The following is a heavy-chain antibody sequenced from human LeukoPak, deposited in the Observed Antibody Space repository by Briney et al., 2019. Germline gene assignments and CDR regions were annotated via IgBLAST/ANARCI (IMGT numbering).Heavy chain of an antibody. J-gene: IGHJ6*03. D-gene: IGHD3-10*01. V-gene: IGHV4-34*01. CDR2: INHSGST. CDR1: GGSISSYY. Sequence: SETLSLTCTVSGGSISSYYWSWIRQPPGKGLEWIGEINHSGSTNYNPSLKSRVTISVDTSKNQFSLKLSSVTAADTAVYYCARRVRPVKGKYYCGSGSPETYPGVYYYYYMDVWGKGTTVTISS. CDR3: ARRVRPVKGKYYCGSGSPETYPGVYYYYYMDV.